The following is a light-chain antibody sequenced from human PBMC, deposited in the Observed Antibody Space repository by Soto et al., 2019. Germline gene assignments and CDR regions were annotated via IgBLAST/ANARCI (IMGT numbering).Light chain of an antibody. J-gene: IGKJ1*01. Sequence: EIVLTQSPATLSLSPGERATLSCRASQSVSSYLAWYQQKAGQAPRLLIYDASNRATGIPARFSGSGSGTDFTLTISSLEPDDFAVYYCQQRSNWPKTFGQGTKVEIK. CDR2: DAS. CDR3: QQRSNWPKT. V-gene: IGKV3-11*01. CDR1: QSVSSY.